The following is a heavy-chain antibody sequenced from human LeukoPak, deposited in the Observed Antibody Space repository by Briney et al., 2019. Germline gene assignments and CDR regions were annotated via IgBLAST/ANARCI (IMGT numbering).Heavy chain of an antibody. J-gene: IGHJ5*02. CDR2: IYTSGST. Sequence: SQTLSLTCTVSGGSISSGSYYWSWIRQPAGKGLEWIGRIYTSGSTNYNPSLKSRVNISVDTSKNQFSLKLSSVTAADTAVYYCARDVPSGSIAGDWFDPWGQGTLVTVSS. V-gene: IGHV4-61*02. CDR3: ARDVPSGSIAGDWFDP. CDR1: GGSISSGSYY. D-gene: IGHD6-6*01.